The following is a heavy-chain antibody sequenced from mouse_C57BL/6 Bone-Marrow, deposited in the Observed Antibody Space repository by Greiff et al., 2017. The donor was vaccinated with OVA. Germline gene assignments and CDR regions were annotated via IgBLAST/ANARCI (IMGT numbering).Heavy chain of an antibody. D-gene: IGHD1-1*01. V-gene: IGHV10-1*01. CDR2: IRSKSNNYAT. CDR3: VRRGVTTVVATDWYFDV. J-gene: IGHJ1*03. CDR1: GFSFNTYA. Sequence: EVQGVESGGGLVQPKGSLKLSCAASGFSFNTYAMNWVRQAPGKGLEWVARIRSKSNNYATYYADSVKDRFTISRDDSESMLYLQMNNLKTEDTAMYYCVRRGVTTVVATDWYFDVWGTGTTVTVSS.